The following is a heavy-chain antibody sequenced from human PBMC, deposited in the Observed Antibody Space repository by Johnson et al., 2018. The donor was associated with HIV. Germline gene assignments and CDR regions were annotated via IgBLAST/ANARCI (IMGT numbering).Heavy chain of an antibody. CDR2: IKQDGSEK. V-gene: IGHV3-7*01. Sequence: VQVVESGGGLVQPGRSLRLSCTASGFTFSSYAMSWVRQAPGKGLEWVANIKQDGSEKYYVDSVKGRFTISRDNAKNSLYLQMNSLRAEDTAVYYCAKETRDSRRAFDIWGQGTMVTVSS. D-gene: IGHD3-22*01. CDR1: GFTFSSYA. CDR3: AKETRDSRRAFDI. J-gene: IGHJ3*02.